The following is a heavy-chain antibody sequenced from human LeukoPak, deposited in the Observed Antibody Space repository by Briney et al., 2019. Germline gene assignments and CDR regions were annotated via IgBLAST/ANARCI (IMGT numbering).Heavy chain of an antibody. D-gene: IGHD3-3*01. J-gene: IGHJ5*02. Sequence: ASVKVSCKASGGTFSSYAISWVRQAPGQGLEWMGGIIPIFGTANYAQKFQGRVTITADGSTSTAYMELSSLRSEDTAVYYCARDRITIFGVARYNWFDPWGQGTLVTVSS. CDR3: ARDRITIFGVARYNWFDP. CDR1: GGTFSSYA. CDR2: IIPIFGTA. V-gene: IGHV1-69*13.